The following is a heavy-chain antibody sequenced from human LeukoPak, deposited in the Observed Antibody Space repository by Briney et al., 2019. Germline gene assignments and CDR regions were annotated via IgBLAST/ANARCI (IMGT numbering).Heavy chain of an antibody. D-gene: IGHD3-9*01. CDR3: ARGSRYFDPNWFDP. CDR1: GFTFSTYG. V-gene: IGHV3-21*05. CDR2: ISSSSSYI. Sequence: GGSLRLSCVASGFTFSTYGMNWVRQAPGKGLEWVSYISSSSSYIYYADSVKGRFTISRDNAKNSLYLQMNSLRAEDTAVYYCARGSRYFDPNWFDPWGQGTLVTVSS. J-gene: IGHJ5*02.